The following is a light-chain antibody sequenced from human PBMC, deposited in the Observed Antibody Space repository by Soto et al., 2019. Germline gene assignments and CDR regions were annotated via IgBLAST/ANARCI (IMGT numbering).Light chain of an antibody. Sequence: QSVLTQPPSASGSPGQSVTISCTGTSSDVGGYTYVSWYQQHPGKAPKLIIYAVTKRPSGVPNRFSASKSGNTASLNVSGLQTEDEADSYCSSYAGNNKFVFGTGTKVTVL. CDR3: SSYAGNNKFV. J-gene: IGLJ1*01. CDR2: AVT. CDR1: SSDVGGYTY. V-gene: IGLV2-8*01.